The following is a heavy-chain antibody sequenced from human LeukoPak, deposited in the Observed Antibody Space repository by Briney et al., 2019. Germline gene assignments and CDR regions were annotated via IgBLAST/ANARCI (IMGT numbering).Heavy chain of an antibody. Sequence: PGGSLRLSCAACGFTFDDYGMSWVRQAPGKGVEWVAGINWNGGSTVYADSVKGRFTISRGNAKNTLYLQMNSLRAEDTAVYYCARDTRPDDYYYYMDVWGKGTTVTVSS. V-gene: IGHV3-20*04. CDR2: INWNGGST. CDR3: ARDTRPDDYYYYMDV. J-gene: IGHJ6*03. CDR1: GFTFDDYG. D-gene: IGHD1-14*01.